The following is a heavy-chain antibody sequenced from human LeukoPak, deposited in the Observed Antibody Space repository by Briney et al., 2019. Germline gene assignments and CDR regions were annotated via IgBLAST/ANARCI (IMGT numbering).Heavy chain of an antibody. CDR1: GFTFSSYS. V-gene: IGHV3-48*01. J-gene: IGHJ4*02. D-gene: IGHD3-3*01. CDR3: ARTMGYYDFWSGYYI. Sequence: GGSLRLSCAASGFTFSSYSMNWVRQAPGEGLEWVSYISSSSSTIYYADSVKGRFTISRDNAKNSLYLQMNRLRAEDTAVYYCARTMGYYDFWSGYYIWGQGTLVTVSS. CDR2: ISSSSSTI.